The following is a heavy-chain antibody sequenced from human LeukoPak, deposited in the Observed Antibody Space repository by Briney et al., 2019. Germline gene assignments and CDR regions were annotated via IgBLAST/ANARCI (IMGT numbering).Heavy chain of an antibody. Sequence: SETLSLTCTVSGDSLSSTGQYWGWIRQPPGKGLELIGTVVSSGSTHYNPSLMSRATIAVDRSKNQFSLKLSSVTSADTAVYYCARDWDGGYDFNAFDIWGPGTVVTVSS. CDR3: ARDWDGGYDFNAFDI. V-gene: IGHV4-39*07. D-gene: IGHD5-12*01. J-gene: IGHJ3*02. CDR1: GDSLSSTGQY. CDR2: VVSSGST.